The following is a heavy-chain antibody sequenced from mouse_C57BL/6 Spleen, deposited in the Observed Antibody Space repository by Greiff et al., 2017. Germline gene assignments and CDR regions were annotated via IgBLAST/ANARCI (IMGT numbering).Heavy chain of an antibody. V-gene: IGHV1-50*01. J-gene: IGHJ4*01. CDR3: ARQPYYAMDY. CDR1: GYTFTSYW. Sequence: QVQLQQPGAELVKPGASVKLSCKASGYTFTSYWMQWVKQRPGQGLEWIGEIDPSDSYTNYNQKFKGKATLTVDTSSSTAYMQLSSLTSEDSAVYYCARQPYYAMDYWGQGTSVTVSS. CDR2: IDPSDSYT.